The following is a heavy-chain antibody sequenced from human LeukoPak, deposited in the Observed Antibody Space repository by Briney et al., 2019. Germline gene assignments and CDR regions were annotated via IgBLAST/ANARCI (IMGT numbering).Heavy chain of an antibody. CDR2: IHPDDSDT. CDR1: GYSFTSYW. V-gene: IGHV5-51*01. CDR3: ARRDYYDSSCTYDGGAFDI. J-gene: IGHJ3*02. Sequence: GESLKISCKGSGYSFTSYWIAWVRQMPGKGLEWMGIIHPDDSDTRYSPSFQGQVTFSADKSINTAYLHWSSLKASDTAVYYCARRDYYDSSCTYDGGAFDIWGQGTMVTVSS. D-gene: IGHD3-22*01.